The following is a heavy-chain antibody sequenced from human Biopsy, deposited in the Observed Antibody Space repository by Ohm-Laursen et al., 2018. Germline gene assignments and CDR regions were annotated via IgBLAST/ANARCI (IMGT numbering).Heavy chain of an antibody. CDR3: AKGQDLRGGAEYFQH. J-gene: IGHJ1*01. V-gene: IGHV1-2*02. Sequence: SVTLSCQASGYTFTGQYLHWVRQVPGQGLEWMGWINPHSGTTKFAQDFQGRVTMTRDTSITTACMELRRLRSDDTAVYYCAKGQDLRGGAEYFQHWGQGALVTVSS. CDR1: GYTFTGQY. CDR2: INPHSGTT. D-gene: IGHD2-15*01.